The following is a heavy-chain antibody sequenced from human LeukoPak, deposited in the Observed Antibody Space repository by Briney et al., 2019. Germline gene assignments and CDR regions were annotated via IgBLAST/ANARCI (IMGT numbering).Heavy chain of an antibody. CDR2: FNSNSGSA. J-gene: IGHJ4*02. D-gene: IGHD2-2*01. Sequence: GASVKVSCKASGYPFTAYYIHWVRQAPGQGLEWVGRFNSNSGSANYAQKFQGRVTMTRDTSISTAHMELNRLRSDDTAVYYCARGYCTSSICYLFDYWGQGTLVTVSS. CDR1: GYPFTAYY. CDR3: ARGYCTSSICYLFDY. V-gene: IGHV1-2*06.